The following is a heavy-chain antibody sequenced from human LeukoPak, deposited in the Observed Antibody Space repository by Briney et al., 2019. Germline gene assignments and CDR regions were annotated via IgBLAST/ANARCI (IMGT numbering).Heavy chain of an antibody. Sequence: TSETLSLTCTVSGGTISSYYWTWIRQPAGKGLEWIGRIYTSGSTNYNPSLKSRVSMSVDTSKNQFSLKLTSVTAADTAVYYCAREIRGLWFGEPRGWFDPWGQGTLVTVSS. CDR3: AREIRGLWFGEPRGWFDP. J-gene: IGHJ5*02. CDR2: IYTSGST. CDR1: GGTISSYY. D-gene: IGHD3-10*01. V-gene: IGHV4-4*07.